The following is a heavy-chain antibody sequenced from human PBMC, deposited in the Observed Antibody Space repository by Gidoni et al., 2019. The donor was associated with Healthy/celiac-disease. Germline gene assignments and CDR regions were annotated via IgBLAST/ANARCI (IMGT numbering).Heavy chain of an antibody. CDR3: ARAAVYYDFWSGYFGNWFDP. CDR1: GGSFSGHN. Sequence: QVQLQQWGAGLLKPSETLSLPCAVHGGSFSGHNWSWIRQPPGKGLEWIGEIKHSGSTNYNPYLKSRVTISVDTSKNQFSLKLSSVTAADTAVYYCARAAVYYDFWSGYFGNWFDPWGQGTLVTVSS. D-gene: IGHD3-3*01. CDR2: IKHSGST. V-gene: IGHV4-34*01. J-gene: IGHJ5*02.